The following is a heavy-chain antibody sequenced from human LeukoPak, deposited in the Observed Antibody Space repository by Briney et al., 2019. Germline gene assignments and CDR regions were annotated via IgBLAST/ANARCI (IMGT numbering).Heavy chain of an antibody. CDR2: I. CDR3: GGNSDY. V-gene: IGHV3-53*01. D-gene: IGHD4-23*01. J-gene: IGHJ4*02. CDR1: GFTVSSNY. Sequence: PGGSLRLSCAVSGFTVSSNYMSWVRQAPGKGLEWVSVIYADSVKGRFTISRDNSKNTLYLQMNSLRAEDTAVYYCGGNSDYWGQGTLVTVSS.